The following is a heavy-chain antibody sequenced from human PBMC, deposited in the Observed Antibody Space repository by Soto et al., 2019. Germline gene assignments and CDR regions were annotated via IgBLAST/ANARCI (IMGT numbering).Heavy chain of an antibody. Sequence: QVQLVESGGGVVQPGRSLRLSCAASGFTFSSYAMHWVRQAPGKGLEWVAVISYDGSNKYYADSVKGRFTISRDNSKNTLYLPMNSLRAEDTAVYYCARDSYGMDVWGQGTTVTVSS. CDR1: GFTFSSYA. J-gene: IGHJ6*02. V-gene: IGHV3-30-3*01. CDR2: ISYDGSNK. CDR3: ARDSYGMDV.